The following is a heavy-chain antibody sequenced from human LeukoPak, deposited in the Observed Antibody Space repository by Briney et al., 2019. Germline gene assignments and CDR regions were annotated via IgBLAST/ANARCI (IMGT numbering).Heavy chain of an antibody. CDR2: ISSSSSYI. CDR3: ASVGATYFFDY. CDR1: GFTFSSYS. J-gene: IGHJ4*02. V-gene: IGHV3-21*01. D-gene: IGHD1-26*01. Sequence: GGSLRLSCAASGFTFSSYSMNWVRQAPGNGLEWVSSISSSSSYIYYADSVKGRFTISRDNAKNSLYLQMNSLRAEDTAVYYCASVGATYFFDYWGQGTLVTVSS.